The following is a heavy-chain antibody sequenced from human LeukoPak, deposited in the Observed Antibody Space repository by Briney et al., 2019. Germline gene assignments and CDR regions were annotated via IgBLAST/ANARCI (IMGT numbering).Heavy chain of an antibody. J-gene: IGHJ4*02. Sequence: SETLSLTCTVSGGSISSYYWSWIRQPPGKGLEWIGYIYYSGSTNYNPSLKSRVTISVDTSKNQFSLKLSSVTAADTAVYYCARGDYYDSRGYFDYWGQGTLVTASS. CDR3: ARGDYYDSRGYFDY. CDR2: IYYSGST. CDR1: GGSISSYY. V-gene: IGHV4-59*08. D-gene: IGHD3-22*01.